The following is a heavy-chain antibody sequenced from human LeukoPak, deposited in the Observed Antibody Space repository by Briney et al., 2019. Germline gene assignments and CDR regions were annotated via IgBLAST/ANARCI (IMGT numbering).Heavy chain of an antibody. CDR2: ITSSGRTP. CDR1: GFTFSTHA. CDR3: AKDRPNFYETSGAYYKPKGDF. D-gene: IGHD3-10*01. J-gene: IGHJ4*02. V-gene: IGHV3-23*01. Sequence: GGSLRLSCEASGFTFSTHAMRWVRQAPEKGLVWVASITSSGRTPFYADSVRGRFTISRDNAKNTLYLQMNSLRGEDTAVYYCAKDRPNFYETSGAYYKPKGDFCGQGSLGTVSS.